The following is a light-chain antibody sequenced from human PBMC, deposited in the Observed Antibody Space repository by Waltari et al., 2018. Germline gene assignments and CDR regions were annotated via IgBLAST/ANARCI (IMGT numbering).Light chain of an antibody. V-gene: IGLV2-23*02. CDR3: CSYAGSSTFV. CDR2: AVS. CDR1: SSAVGSYNP. Sequence: QSALTQPASVSWSPGQSLTISCTGTSSAVGSYNPVSWYQQHPGKAPKLMIYAVSKRPSGVSNRFSGSKSGNTASLTISGLQAEDESDYYCCSYAGSSTFVFGGGTKLTVL. J-gene: IGLJ2*01.